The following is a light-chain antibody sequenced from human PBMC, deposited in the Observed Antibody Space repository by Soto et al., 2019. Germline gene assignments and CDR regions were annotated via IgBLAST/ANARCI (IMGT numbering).Light chain of an antibody. CDR2: DAS. CDR1: QTVRNNY. CDR3: QQTYSTAPIT. V-gene: IGKV3-20*01. Sequence: EFVLTQSPGTLSLSPGERATLSCRASQTVRNNYLAWYQQKPGQAPRLLIYDASSRATGIPDRFSGGGSGTDFTLTISSLQPEDYATYYCQQTYSTAPITFGHGTRLEIK. J-gene: IGKJ5*01.